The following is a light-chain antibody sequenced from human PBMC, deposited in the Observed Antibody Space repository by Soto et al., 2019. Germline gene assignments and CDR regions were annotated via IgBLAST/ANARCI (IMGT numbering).Light chain of an antibody. Sequence: QSVLTQPPSVSAAPGQKVTISCSGSSSNIGNNFVTWYQQLPGTAPKLLIYDNNKRPSGIPDRFSGSQSGTSATLGITGLQTGDEAVYYCGSWDSSLTYVFGTATKLTVL. CDR1: SSNIGNNF. CDR3: GSWDSSLTYV. J-gene: IGLJ1*01. CDR2: DNN. V-gene: IGLV1-51*01.